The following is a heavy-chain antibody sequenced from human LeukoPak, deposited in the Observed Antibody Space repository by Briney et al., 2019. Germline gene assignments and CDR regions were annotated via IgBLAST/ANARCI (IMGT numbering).Heavy chain of an antibody. J-gene: IGHJ4*02. V-gene: IGHV3-23*01. CDR3: ARSTDSSGYYGSY. D-gene: IGHD3-22*01. CDR1: GFTFSSYA. Sequence: GGSLRLSCAASGFTFSSYAMSWVRQAPGKGLEWVSAISGSGGSTYYADSVKGRFTISRDNSKNTLYLQMNSLRAEDTAVYYCARSTDSSGYYGSYWGQGTLVTVSS. CDR2: ISGSGGST.